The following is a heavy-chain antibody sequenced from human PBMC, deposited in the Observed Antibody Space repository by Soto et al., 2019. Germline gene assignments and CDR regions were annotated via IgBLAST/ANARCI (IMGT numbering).Heavy chain of an antibody. V-gene: IGHV1-18*01. D-gene: IGHD2-2*01. CDR3: ARNKGYCSSTSCQWYYGMDV. J-gene: IGHJ6*02. CDR2: ISAYNGNT. CDR1: GYTFTSYG. Sequence: ASVKVSCKASGYTFTSYGISWVRQAPGQGLEWMGWISAYNGNTNYAQKLQGRVTMTTDTSTSTAYMELRSLRSDDTAVYYCARNKGYCSSTSCQWYYGMDVWGQGTTVTVSS.